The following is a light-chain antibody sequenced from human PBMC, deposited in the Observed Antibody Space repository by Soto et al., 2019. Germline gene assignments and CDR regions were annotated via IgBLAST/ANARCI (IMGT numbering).Light chain of an antibody. J-gene: IGLJ2*01. V-gene: IGLV2-8*01. CDR1: SSDVGGYNY. Sequence: QSAPTQPPSASGSPGQSVTFSCTGTSSDVGGYNYVSWYQQYPGKAPKLMIYEVYKRHSGVPDRFSCSKSGNTASLTVSGLQPEDEADYYCSAYAGSSTWVFGGGTKVTVL. CDR3: SAYAGSSTWV. CDR2: EVY.